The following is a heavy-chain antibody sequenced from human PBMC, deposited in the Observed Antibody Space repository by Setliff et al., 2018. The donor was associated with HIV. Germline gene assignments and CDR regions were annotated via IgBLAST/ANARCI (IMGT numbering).Heavy chain of an antibody. CDR2: IHTPGSP. CDR1: GVYISNYH. Sequence: PSETLSLTCTISGVYISNYHWGWIRQPPGRGLEWIGSIHTPGSPKNNPSLQSRVSISIDMAKSLFSLELSSVTAADTTMYYCARWVTTPTEGAFDIWGQGTVVTVSS. CDR3: ARWVTTPTEGAFDI. D-gene: IGHD3-22*01. V-gene: IGHV4-4*08. J-gene: IGHJ3*02.